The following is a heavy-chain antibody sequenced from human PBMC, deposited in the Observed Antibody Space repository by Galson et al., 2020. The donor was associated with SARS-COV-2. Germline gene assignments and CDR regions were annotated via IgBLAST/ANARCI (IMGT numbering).Heavy chain of an antibody. CDR3: AKGASGWYGDAFDI. CDR2: ISWNSGSI. CDR1: GFTFDDYA. V-gene: IGHV3-9*03. D-gene: IGHD6-19*01. J-gene: IGHJ3*02. Sequence: SLKISCEASGFTFDDYAMHWVRQAPGKGLEWVSGISWNSGSIGYADSVKGRFTISRDNAKNSLYLQMNSLRAEDMALYYCAKGASGWYGDAFDIWGQGTMVTVSS.